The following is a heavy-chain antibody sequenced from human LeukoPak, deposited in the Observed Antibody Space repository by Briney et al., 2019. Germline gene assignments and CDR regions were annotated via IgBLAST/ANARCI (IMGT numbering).Heavy chain of an antibody. Sequence: ASVTVSCKAAGYTSTSYGISWVRQAPGQGLEWMGWISTYNGNTIYAQKLQGRVTMTRDTSTSTAYMELRSLRSDDTAVYYCARDFGFSSGSNWFDPWGQGTLVTVSS. CDR1: GYTSTSYG. CDR3: ARDFGFSSGSNWFDP. J-gene: IGHJ5*02. CDR2: ISTYNGNT. D-gene: IGHD6-19*01. V-gene: IGHV1-18*04.